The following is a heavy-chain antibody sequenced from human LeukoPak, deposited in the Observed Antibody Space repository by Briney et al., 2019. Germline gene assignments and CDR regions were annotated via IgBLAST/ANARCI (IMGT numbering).Heavy chain of an antibody. V-gene: IGHV1-46*01. CDR1: GYSFTRYF. J-gene: IGHJ4*02. CDR3: ARGKVVTMVRGVIITYFDY. CDR2: IIPSDGST. Sequence: GASVKVSCKASGYSFTRYFIHWVRQAPGQGLEWMGIIIPSDGSTSYAQKFQGRVTVTRDTFTSTVYMELSSLRSEGTAVYYCARGKVVTMVRGVIITYFDYWGQGTLVTVSS. D-gene: IGHD3-10*01.